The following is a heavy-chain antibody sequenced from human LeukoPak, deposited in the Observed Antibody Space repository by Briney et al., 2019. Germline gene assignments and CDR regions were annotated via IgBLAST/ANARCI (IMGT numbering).Heavy chain of an antibody. V-gene: IGHV3-30-3*01. D-gene: IGHD5-24*01. CDR2: ISYDGSNK. CDR1: GFIFSSYA. J-gene: IGHJ4*02. Sequence: GGSLRLSCAASGFIFSSYAMHWVRQAPGKGLEWVAFISYDGSNKHYAEPVQGRFTISRDNSKNTLYLQMNSLGPEDTAVYYCARARFGYNRGPFDYWGQGILVTVSS. CDR3: ARARFGYNRGPFDY.